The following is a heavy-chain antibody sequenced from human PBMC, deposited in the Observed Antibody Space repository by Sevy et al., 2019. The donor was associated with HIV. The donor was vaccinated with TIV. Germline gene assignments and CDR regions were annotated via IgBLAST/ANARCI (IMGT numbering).Heavy chain of an antibody. CDR3: ARDHVKDGDLGDYYYFAMDV. CDR2: ISGSDNTI. CDR1: GFTFSDYY. D-gene: IGHD4-17*01. J-gene: IGHJ6*02. V-gene: IGHV3-11*01. Sequence: GGCLRLSCAASGFTFSDYYMSWIRQAPGKGLEWISYISGSDNTIYYADSVKGRFTISRDNAKKSLYLQMSGLRAEDTAVYYCARDHVKDGDLGDYYYFAMDVWGPGTTVTVSS.